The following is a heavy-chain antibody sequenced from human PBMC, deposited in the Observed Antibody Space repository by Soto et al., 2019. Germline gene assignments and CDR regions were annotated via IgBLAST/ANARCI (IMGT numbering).Heavy chain of an antibody. CDR3: ASSYLEVAKGWFEP. CDR1: GGTFSSYA. Sequence: QVQLVQSGAEVKKPGSSVKVSCKASGGTFSSYAISWVRQAPGQGLEWMGGIIPIFGTANYAQKFQGRVTSTADESTSTAYIELSSLRSEDTAVYYCASSYLEVAKGWFEPWGQGTLVTVSS. CDR2: IIPIFGTA. J-gene: IGHJ5*02. V-gene: IGHV1-69*12. D-gene: IGHD5-12*01.